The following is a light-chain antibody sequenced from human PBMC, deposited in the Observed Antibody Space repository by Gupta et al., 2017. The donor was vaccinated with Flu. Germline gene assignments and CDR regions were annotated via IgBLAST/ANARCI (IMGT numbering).Light chain of an antibody. Sequence: QSALTQPASVSGSPGQSITISCTGTSSDVGGYNYVSWYQQHPGKAPKLMIYEVRNRPSGVSNRFSGSKSGNTASLTISGLQAEDEADYYCRSYTSSSTWVFGGGTKLTVL. J-gene: IGLJ3*02. CDR3: RSYTSSSTWV. V-gene: IGLV2-14*01. CDR2: EVR. CDR1: SSDVGGYNY.